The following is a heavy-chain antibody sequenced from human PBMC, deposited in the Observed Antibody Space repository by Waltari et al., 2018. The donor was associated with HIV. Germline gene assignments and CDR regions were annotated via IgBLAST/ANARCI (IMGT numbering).Heavy chain of an antibody. Sequence: GFTFDDYAMHWVRQAPGKGLEWVSGISWNSGSIGYADSVKGRFTISRDNAKNSLYLQMNSLRAEDTALYYCAKDGSAGGLGVFDIWGQGTMVTVSS. CDR2: ISWNSGSI. D-gene: IGHD2-8*02. V-gene: IGHV3-9*01. CDR3: AKDGSAGGLGVFDI. J-gene: IGHJ3*02. CDR1: GFTFDDYA.